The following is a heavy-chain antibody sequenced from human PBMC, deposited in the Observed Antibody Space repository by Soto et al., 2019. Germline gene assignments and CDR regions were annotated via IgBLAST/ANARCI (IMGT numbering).Heavy chain of an antibody. CDR3: ATRITVFGLLIPPFDP. CDR1: GGXVNGYY. Sequence: EXLSLTCAIYGGXVNGYYWYWIRHPPGKGLEWIGEIKHTGGTHYNPSLKSRVTMSVDTSKNQFSLRLSSVTAADTAIYYCATRITVFGLLIPPFDPWGQGTQVTVSS. J-gene: IGHJ5*02. D-gene: IGHD3-3*01. V-gene: IGHV4-34*01. CDR2: IKHTGGT.